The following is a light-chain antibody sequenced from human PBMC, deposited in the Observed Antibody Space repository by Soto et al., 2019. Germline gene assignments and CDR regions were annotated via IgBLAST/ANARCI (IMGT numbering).Light chain of an antibody. V-gene: IGLV1-40*01. CDR1: SSNFGAGYD. CDR2: ANS. Sequence: QSVLTQPPSVSGAPGQRITISCTGSSSNFGAGYDVHWYQQLPGTAPKLLIYANSNRPSGVPDRFSGFKSGTSASLAITGLQAEDEADYYCQSYDSSLSGSLVFGGGTKLTVL. J-gene: IGLJ2*01. CDR3: QSYDSSLSGSLV.